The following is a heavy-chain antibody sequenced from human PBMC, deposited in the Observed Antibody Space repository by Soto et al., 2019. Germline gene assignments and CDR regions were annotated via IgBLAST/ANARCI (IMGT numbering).Heavy chain of an antibody. V-gene: IGHV1-46*01. J-gene: IGHJ4*02. D-gene: IGHD5-18*01. CDR1: GYTFTSYY. CDR2: INPSGGST. Sequence: ASVKVSCKASGYTFTSYYMHWVRQAPGQGLEWMGIINPSGGSTSYAQKFQGRVTMTRDTSTSTVYMELSSLRSEDTAVYYCARDRGVSVDTAMVLHWGQGTLVTVSS. CDR3: ARDRGVSVDTAMVLH.